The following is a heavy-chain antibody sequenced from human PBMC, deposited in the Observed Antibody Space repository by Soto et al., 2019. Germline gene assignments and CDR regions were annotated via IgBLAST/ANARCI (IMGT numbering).Heavy chain of an antibody. CDR1: GGSFSGYY. D-gene: IGHD2-2*01. V-gene: IGHV4-34*01. CDR2: INHSGST. CDR3: ARGGGCSSTSCSNNWFDP. Sequence: SETLSLTCAVYGGSFSGYYWSWIRQPPGKGLEWIGEINHSGSTNYNPSLKSRVTISVDTSKNQFSLKLSSVTAADTAVYYCARGGGCSSTSCSNNWFDPWGQGTLVTVSS. J-gene: IGHJ5*02.